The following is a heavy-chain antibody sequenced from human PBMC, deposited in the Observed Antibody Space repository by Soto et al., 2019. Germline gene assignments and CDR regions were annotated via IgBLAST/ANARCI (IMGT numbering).Heavy chain of an antibody. CDR2: ISGSGGST. J-gene: IGHJ4*02. V-gene: IGHV3-23*01. D-gene: IGHD2-15*01. CDR1: GFTFSSYA. CDR3: AKDVGYCSGGSCYFYYFDY. Sequence: PGGSLRLSCAASGFTFSSYAMSWVRQAPGKGLEWVSAISGSGGSTYYADSVKGRFTISRDNSKNTLYLQMNSLRAEDTAVYYCAKDVGYCSGGSCYFYYFDYWGQGTLVTVSS.